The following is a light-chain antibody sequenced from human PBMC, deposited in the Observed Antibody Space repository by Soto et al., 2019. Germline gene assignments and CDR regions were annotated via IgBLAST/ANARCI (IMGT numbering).Light chain of an antibody. CDR3: QHYSGDRAT. CDR1: QSINKW. J-gene: IGKJ1*01. Sequence: DILLTQSPSTLSASVGDRVTISCRASQSINKWWAWYQHKPGKAPNLLIYEVSTLHSGVPSRFSGSGSGTEFTLTISSLRPDDFAAYYCQHYSGDRATFGQGTKVEI. V-gene: IGKV1-5*03. CDR2: EVS.